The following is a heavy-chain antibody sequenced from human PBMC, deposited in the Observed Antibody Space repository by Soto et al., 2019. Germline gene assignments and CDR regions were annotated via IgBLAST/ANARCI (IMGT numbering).Heavy chain of an antibody. J-gene: IGHJ5*02. D-gene: IGHD5-18*01. Sequence: EVQLVESGGGLVQPGGSLKLSCAASGFTFSGSSVHWVRQASGKGLEWVGRIRNKANSYATAYAASVRGRFTISRDDSKNTLYLQMNSLRPEDAAVYYCAKDAGLYSYGNWFDPWGQGTLVTVSS. V-gene: IGHV3-73*02. CDR2: IRNKANSYAT. CDR3: AKDAGLYSYGNWFDP. CDR1: GFTFSGSS.